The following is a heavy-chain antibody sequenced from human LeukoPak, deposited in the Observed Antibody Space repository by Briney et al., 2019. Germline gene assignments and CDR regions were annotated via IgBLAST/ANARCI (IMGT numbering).Heavy chain of an antibody. J-gene: IGHJ4*02. V-gene: IGHV4-59*01. Sequence: SGGSLRLSCAASGFTFSSYAMSWIRQPPGKGLEWIGYIYYSGSTNYNPSLKSRVTISVDTSKNQFSLKLSSVTAADTAVYYCARMAVAGYFDYWGQGTLVTVSS. CDR2: IYYSGST. CDR3: ARMAVAGYFDY. D-gene: IGHD6-19*01. CDR1: GFTFSSYA.